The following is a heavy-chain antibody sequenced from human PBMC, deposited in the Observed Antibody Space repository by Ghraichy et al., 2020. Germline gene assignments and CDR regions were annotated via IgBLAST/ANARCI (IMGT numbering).Heavy chain of an antibody. J-gene: IGHJ4*02. Sequence: GGSLRLSCVASGFTFSSYSMSWVRQAPGKGLEWVSYIGSESSTIYYADSVKGRFTISRDNAKNSLYLQMNSLRAEDTAVYHCAREGYSYACNHFASWGQGTLVTVSS. CDR3: AREGYSYACNHFAS. CDR1: GFTFSSYS. D-gene: IGHD5-18*01. V-gene: IGHV3-48*01. CDR2: IGSESSTI.